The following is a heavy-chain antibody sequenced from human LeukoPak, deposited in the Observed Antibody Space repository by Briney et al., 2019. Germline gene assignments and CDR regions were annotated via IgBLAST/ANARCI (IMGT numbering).Heavy chain of an antibody. CDR1: GFTFSSYW. CDR2: IKQDGSVE. CDR3: GRAPRPGFWSGYCEY. D-gene: IGHD3-3*01. J-gene: IGHJ4*02. Sequence: PGGSLRLSCAASGFTFSSYWMSWVRQAPGKGLEWLANIKQDGSVEFYVDSVKGRFTISRDNAKNSLYLQINSLRGDDTAVYYCGRAPRPGFWSGYCEYWGQGTLVTVSS. V-gene: IGHV3-7*01.